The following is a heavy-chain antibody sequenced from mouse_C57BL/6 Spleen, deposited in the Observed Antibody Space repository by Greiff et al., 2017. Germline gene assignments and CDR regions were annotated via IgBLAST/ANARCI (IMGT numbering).Heavy chain of an antibody. J-gene: IGHJ2*01. CDR1: GFTFSSYG. D-gene: IGHD1-1*01. V-gene: IGHV5-6*01. CDR3: ARPSYYGSSYDY. CDR2: ISSGGSYT. Sequence: EVHLVESGGDLVKPGGSLKLSCAASGFTFSSYGMSWVRQTPDKRLEWVATISSGGSYTYYPDSVKGRFTISRDNAKNTLYLQMSSLKSEDTAMYYCARPSYYGSSYDYWGQGTTLTVSS.